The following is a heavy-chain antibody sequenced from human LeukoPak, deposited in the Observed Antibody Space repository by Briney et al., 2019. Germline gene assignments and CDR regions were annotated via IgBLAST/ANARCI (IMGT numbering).Heavy chain of an antibody. CDR1: GFTFSTYS. D-gene: IGHD4-17*01. Sequence: VGSLRLSCEVSGFTFSTYSMNSVRQAPGQRLKWFASISSYNTYIYYAASVKGRFTISRDNAKDSLYLQLNSLRVEDTAVYYCARGENDYAPSVWYVDLWGRGTLVTVSS. CDR2: ISSYNTYI. J-gene: IGHJ2*01. V-gene: IGHV3-21*01. CDR3: ARGENDYAPSVWYVDL.